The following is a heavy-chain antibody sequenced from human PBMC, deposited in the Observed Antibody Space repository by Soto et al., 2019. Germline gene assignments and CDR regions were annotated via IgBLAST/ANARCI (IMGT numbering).Heavy chain of an antibody. J-gene: IGHJ4*02. CDR3: ARHEKDTAMAFDY. CDR1: GGSISSYY. V-gene: IGHV4-59*08. Sequence: PSETLSLTWTVSGGSISSYYWSWIRQPPGKGLEWIGYIYYSGSTNYNPSLKSRVTISVDTSKNQFSLKLSSVTAADTAVYYCARHEKDTAMAFDYWGQGTLVTVSS. D-gene: IGHD5-18*01. CDR2: IYYSGST.